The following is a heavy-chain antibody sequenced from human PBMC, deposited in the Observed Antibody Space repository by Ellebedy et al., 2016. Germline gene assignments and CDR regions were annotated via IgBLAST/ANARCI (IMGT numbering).Heavy chain of an antibody. CDR2: IWYDGSNK. Sequence: GGSLRLSCAASGFTFSSYGMHWVRQAPGKGLEWVAVIWYDGSNKYYADSVKGRFTISRDNSKNTLYLQMNSLRAEDTAVYYCARGEYYYDSSGYYPFDYWGQGTLVTVSS. CDR1: GFTFSSYG. D-gene: IGHD3-22*01. V-gene: IGHV3-33*01. CDR3: ARGEYYYDSSGYYPFDY. J-gene: IGHJ4*02.